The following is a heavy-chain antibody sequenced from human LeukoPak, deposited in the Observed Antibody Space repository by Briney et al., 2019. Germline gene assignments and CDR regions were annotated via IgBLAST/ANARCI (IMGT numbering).Heavy chain of an antibody. Sequence: GGSLRLSCAASGFTFSSYSMNWVRQAPGKGLEWVSSISSSSSYIYYADSVKGRFTISRDNAKNSLYLQMNSLRAEDTAVYYCARDQFPGPASYYNGVTSDAFDIWGQGTMVTVSS. CDR1: GFTFSSYS. CDR2: ISSSSSYI. V-gene: IGHV3-21*01. D-gene: IGHD3-10*01. CDR3: ARDQFPGPASYYNGVTSDAFDI. J-gene: IGHJ3*02.